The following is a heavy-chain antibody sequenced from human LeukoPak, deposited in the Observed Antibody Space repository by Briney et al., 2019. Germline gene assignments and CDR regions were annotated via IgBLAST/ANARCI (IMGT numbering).Heavy chain of an antibody. V-gene: IGHV3-74*01. CDR3: VKRLATAGVLDF. Sequence: PGGSLRLSCAASGFTFSSYWMHGVRHPPRKGLVWVSRINGDGSTTHYADSVKGRFTISRDNAKNTLYLQMNSLRAEDTAVYYCVKRLATAGVLDFWGQGTLVTVSS. J-gene: IGHJ4*02. CDR1: GFTFSSYW. D-gene: IGHD6-13*01. CDR2: INGDGSTT.